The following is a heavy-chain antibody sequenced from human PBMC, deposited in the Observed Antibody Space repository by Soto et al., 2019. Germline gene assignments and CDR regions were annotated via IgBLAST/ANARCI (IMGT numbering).Heavy chain of an antibody. CDR2: VVVDSNTA. V-gene: IGHV1-69*06. CDR1: GSTFNNFA. D-gene: IGHD1-26*01. J-gene: IGHJ4*02. CDR3: ARAIKRWEVNYYFDF. Sequence: QVVLLQSGAEVKAPGSSVRVSCQVSGSTFNNFAFSWVRQAPGNGPEWMGGVVVDSNTAEYSQRFQDRVTITADTSSKNLYMGLGSLTFEDTAVYYCARAIKRWEVNYYFDFWGQGTLVTVSS.